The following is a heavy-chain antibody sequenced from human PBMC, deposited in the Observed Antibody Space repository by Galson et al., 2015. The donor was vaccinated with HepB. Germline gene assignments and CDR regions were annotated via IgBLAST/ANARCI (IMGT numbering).Heavy chain of an antibody. CDR1: GGTFSSYT. Sequence: SVKVSCKASGGTFSSYTISWVRQAPGQGLEWMGRIIPILGIASYAQKFQGRVTMTRDTSTSTVYMELSSLRSEDTAVYYCARGDAIPRDWGQGTLVTVSS. CDR2: IIPILGIA. V-gene: IGHV1-69*02. J-gene: IGHJ4*02. CDR3: ARGDAIPRD. D-gene: IGHD2-8*01.